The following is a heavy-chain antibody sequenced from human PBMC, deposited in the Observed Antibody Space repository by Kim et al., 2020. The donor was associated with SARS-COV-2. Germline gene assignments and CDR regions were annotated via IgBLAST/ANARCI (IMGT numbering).Heavy chain of an antibody. Sequence: ASVKVSCKASGYTFTSYGISWVRQAPGQGLEWMGWISAYNGNTNYAQKLQGRVTMTTDTSTSTAYMELRSLRSDDTAVYYCARGTGSGWPRSFYYYYGMDVWGQGTTVTVSS. J-gene: IGHJ6*02. CDR1: GYTFTSYG. CDR2: ISAYNGNT. CDR3: ARGTGSGWPRSFYYYYGMDV. D-gene: IGHD6-19*01. V-gene: IGHV1-18*01.